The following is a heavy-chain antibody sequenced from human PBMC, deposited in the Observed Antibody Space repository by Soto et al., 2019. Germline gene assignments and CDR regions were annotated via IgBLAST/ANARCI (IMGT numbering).Heavy chain of an antibody. CDR3: ARDAWPGRLVATIGPL. CDR1: GYTFTSYD. D-gene: IGHD5-12*01. Sequence: ASVKVSCKASGYTFTSYDINWVRQATGQGLEWMGWMNPNSGNTGYAQKFQGRVTMTRNTSISTAYMELSSLRSEDTAVYYCARDAWPGRLVATIGPLWGQGTMVTVSS. V-gene: IGHV1-8*01. J-gene: IGHJ3*01. CDR2: MNPNSGNT.